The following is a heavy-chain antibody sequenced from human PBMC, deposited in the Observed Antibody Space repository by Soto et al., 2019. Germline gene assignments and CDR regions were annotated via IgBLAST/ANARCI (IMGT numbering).Heavy chain of an antibody. CDR1: GGSISSGGYY. D-gene: IGHD3-10*01. CDR3: ARDRRYGSGSYSNWFDP. V-gene: IGHV4-31*03. J-gene: IGHJ5*02. CDR2: IYYSGST. Sequence: QVQLQESGPGLVKPSQTLSLTCTVSGGSISSGGYYWSWIRQHPGEGLEWIGYIYYSGSTYYNPSLKSRVTISVDTSKNQFSLKLSSVTAADTAVYYCARDRRYGSGSYSNWFDPWGQGTLVTVSS.